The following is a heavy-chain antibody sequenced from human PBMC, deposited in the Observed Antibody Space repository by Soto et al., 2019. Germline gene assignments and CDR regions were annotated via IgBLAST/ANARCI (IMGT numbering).Heavy chain of an antibody. CDR1: GGTFSSYA. D-gene: IGHD4-17*01. J-gene: IGHJ6*02. V-gene: IGHV1-69*01. CDR2: IIPIFGTA. Sequence: QVQLVQSGDEVKKPGSSVKVSCKASGGTFSSYAISWVRQAPGQGLEWMGGIIPIFGTANYAQKFQGRVTITADESTSTAYMELSSLRSEDTAVYYCARDPLMTTVTTAAYYYYGMDVWGQGTTVTVSS. CDR3: ARDPLMTTVTTAAYYYYGMDV.